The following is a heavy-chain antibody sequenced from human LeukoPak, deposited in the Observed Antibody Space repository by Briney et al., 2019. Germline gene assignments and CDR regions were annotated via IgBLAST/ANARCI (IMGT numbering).Heavy chain of an antibody. Sequence: GGSLRLSCAVSGFTFDNYGMSWVRQAPGKGLEWVSGINWNGGSTGYADTVKGRFTISRDNAKNSLYLQMNSLRVEDTALYHCARVSCSSTSCYMANWFDPWGQGTLVTVSS. CDR1: GFTFDNYG. CDR2: INWNGGST. D-gene: IGHD2-2*02. J-gene: IGHJ5*02. V-gene: IGHV3-20*01. CDR3: ARVSCSSTSCYMANWFDP.